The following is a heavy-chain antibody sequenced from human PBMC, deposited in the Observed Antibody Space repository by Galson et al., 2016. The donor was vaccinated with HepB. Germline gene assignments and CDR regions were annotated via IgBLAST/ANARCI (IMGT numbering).Heavy chain of an antibody. D-gene: IGHD3-22*01. CDR2: ISSSGSP. CDR3: SRHLSIGYYWDFDY. Sequence: SATLSPTCPVSGDSISNSYWSWIRQPPGKGLEWLGYISSSGSPLYNPSLKTRVPVLADTSKNQFSLNLASVTAAATAIFYCSRHLSIGYYWDFDYWGQGTLVTVSS. V-gene: IGHV4-59*08. J-gene: IGHJ4*02. CDR1: GDSISNSY.